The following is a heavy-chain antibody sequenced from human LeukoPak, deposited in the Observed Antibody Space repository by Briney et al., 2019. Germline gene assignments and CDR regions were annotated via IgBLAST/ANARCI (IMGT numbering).Heavy chain of an antibody. V-gene: IGHV3-30*04. CDR3: AKGSVERWLQSQTDY. Sequence: GSLRLSCAASGFTFSSYAMHWVRQAPGKGLEWVAVISYDGSNKYYADSVKGRFTISRDNSKNTLYLQMNSLRAEDTAVYYCAKGSVERWLQSQTDYWGQGTPVTVSS. J-gene: IGHJ4*02. CDR2: ISYDGSNK. D-gene: IGHD5-24*01. CDR1: GFTFSSYA.